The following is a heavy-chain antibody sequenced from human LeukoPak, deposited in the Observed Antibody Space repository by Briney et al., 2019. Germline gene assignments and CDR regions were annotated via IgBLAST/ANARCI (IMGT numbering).Heavy chain of an antibody. CDR3: ACFDRTVSSTWHYYYGMDV. D-gene: IGHD3-9*01. CDR1: GYTFTSYD. CDR2: MNPNSGNT. J-gene: IGHJ6*02. Sequence: ASVKASCKASGYTFTSYDINWVRQATGQGLEWMGWMNPNSGNTGYAQKFQGRVTMTRNTSISTAYMELSSLRSEDTAVYYCACFDRTVSSTWHYYYGMDVWGQGTTVTVSS. V-gene: IGHV1-8*01.